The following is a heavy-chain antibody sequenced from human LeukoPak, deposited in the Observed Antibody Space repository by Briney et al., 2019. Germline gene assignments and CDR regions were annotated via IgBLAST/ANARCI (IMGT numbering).Heavy chain of an antibody. J-gene: IGHJ4*02. Sequence: PGGSLRLSCAASGFTFSSYAMSWVRQAPGKGLEWVSGISNSGGSTYYAGSVKGRFTISRDNSKNALYLQMNSLRADDTAVYYCAKDRGGGSGSSVVFDSWGQGTLVTVSS. V-gene: IGHV3-23*01. CDR3: AKDRGGGSGSSVVFDS. CDR2: ISNSGGST. D-gene: IGHD3-10*01. CDR1: GFTFSSYA.